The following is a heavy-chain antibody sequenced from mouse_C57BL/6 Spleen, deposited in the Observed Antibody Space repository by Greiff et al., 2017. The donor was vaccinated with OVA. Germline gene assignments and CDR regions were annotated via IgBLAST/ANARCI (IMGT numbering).Heavy chain of an antibody. Sequence: VKLQESGAELARPGASVKMSCKASGYTFTSYTMHWVKQRPGQGLEWIGYINPSSGYTKYNQKFKDKATLTADKSSSTAYMQLSSLTSEDSAVYYCARDWDEEGYYFDYWGQGTTLTVSS. J-gene: IGHJ2*01. V-gene: IGHV1-4*01. CDR3: ARDWDEEGYYFDY. CDR2: INPSSGYT. D-gene: IGHD4-1*01. CDR1: GYTFTSYT.